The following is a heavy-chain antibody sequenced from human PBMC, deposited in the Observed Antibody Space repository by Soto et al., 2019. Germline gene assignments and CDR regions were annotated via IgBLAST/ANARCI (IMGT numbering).Heavy chain of an antibody. J-gene: IGHJ4*02. Sequence: QVQLVESGGGVVQPGRSLKLSCAASEFTFSSYTMYWVRQTPGKGLEWVAGISNDGGNTYYLDSVKGRFTISRDNSKHTLYVAMNRLGVEDTAVYYCAREWGISVAAPGYWGQGTLVTVSS. V-gene: IGHV3-30*14. D-gene: IGHD6-19*01. CDR2: ISNDGGNT. CDR1: EFTFSSYT. CDR3: AREWGISVAAPGY.